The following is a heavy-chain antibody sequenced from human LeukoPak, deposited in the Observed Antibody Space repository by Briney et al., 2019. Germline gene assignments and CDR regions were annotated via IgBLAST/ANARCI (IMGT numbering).Heavy chain of an antibody. V-gene: IGHV1-18*01. CDR2: ISAYNGNT. J-gene: IGHJ4*02. CDR1: GYTFTSYG. Sequence: RASVKVSCKASGYTFTSYGISWVRQAPGQGLEWMGWISAYNGNTNYAQKLQGRVTMTTDTSTSTAYMELRSLRSDDTAVYYCATRSYYYDSSGYYFDYWGQGTLVTVSP. CDR3: ATRSYYYDSSGYYFDY. D-gene: IGHD3-22*01.